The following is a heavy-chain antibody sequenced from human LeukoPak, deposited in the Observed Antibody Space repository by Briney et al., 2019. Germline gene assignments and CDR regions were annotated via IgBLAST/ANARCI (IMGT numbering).Heavy chain of an antibody. Sequence: PGGSLRLSCAASGFTLSSYSMNWVRQAPGKGLEWVSSISSSSSYIYYADSVKGRFTTSGDNAKNSLYLQMNSLRAEDTAVYYCASPTYHYCTNGVCPRGGFDYWGQGTLVTVSS. CDR2: ISSSSSYI. J-gene: IGHJ4*02. CDR3: ASPTYHYCTNGVCPRGGFDY. CDR1: GFTLSSYS. V-gene: IGHV3-21*01. D-gene: IGHD2-8*01.